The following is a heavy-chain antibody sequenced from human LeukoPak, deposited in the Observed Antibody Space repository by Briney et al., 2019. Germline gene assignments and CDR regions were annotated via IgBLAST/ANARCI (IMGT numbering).Heavy chain of an antibody. D-gene: IGHD3-22*01. V-gene: IGHV1-69*01. CDR1: GGTFSSYA. Sequence: GSSVKVSCKASGGTFSSYAISWVRRAPGQGLEWMGGIIPIFGTANYAQKFQGRVTITADESTSTAYMELSSLRSEDTAVYYCARGTYSSGYQLDYWGQGTLVTVSS. J-gene: IGHJ4*02. CDR3: ARGTYSSGYQLDY. CDR2: IIPIFGTA.